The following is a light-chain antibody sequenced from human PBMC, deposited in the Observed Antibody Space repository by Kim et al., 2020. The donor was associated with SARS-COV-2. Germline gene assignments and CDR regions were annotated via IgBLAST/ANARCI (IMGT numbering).Light chain of an antibody. J-gene: IGLJ3*02. CDR2: EDN. V-gene: IGLV6-57*03. CDR1: SGSIASNY. Sequence: GKTVTISCTRSSGSIASNYVQWYQQRPGSAPTTVIYEDNQRPSGVPDRFSGSIDSSSNSASLTISGLKTEDEADYYCQSYDSSNLVFGGGTKLTVL. CDR3: QSYDSSNLV.